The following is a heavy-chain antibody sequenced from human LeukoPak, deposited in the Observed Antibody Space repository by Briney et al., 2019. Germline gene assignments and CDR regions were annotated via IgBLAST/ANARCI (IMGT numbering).Heavy chain of an antibody. Sequence: SETLSLTCTVSGGSISSGCYCWSWLRQPAGKGLEWIGRIYTSGSTNYNPSLKSRVTISVDTSKNQFPLKLRSVTAADTAVYFCARDAAGEGRLVITWFDPWGQGTLVTVSS. D-gene: IGHD3-22*01. CDR2: IYTSGST. CDR1: GGSISSGCYC. CDR3: ARDAAGEGRLVITWFDP. V-gene: IGHV4-61*02. J-gene: IGHJ5*02.